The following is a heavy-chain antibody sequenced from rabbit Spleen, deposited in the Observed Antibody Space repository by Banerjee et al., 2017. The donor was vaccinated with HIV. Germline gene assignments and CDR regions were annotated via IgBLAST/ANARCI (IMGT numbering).Heavy chain of an antibody. CDR1: GFSFSSSYD. J-gene: IGHJ4*01. CDR2: IYTGNGKN. Sequence: QEQLVESGGGLVKPGASLTLTCTASGFSFSSSYDMCWVRQAPGKGLEWIGFIYTGNGKNYYASWAKGRFTISKTSSTTVTLQMTSLTAADTATYFCARDLVAVIGWNFNLWGQGTLVTVS. V-gene: IGHV1S45*01. D-gene: IGHD1-1*01. CDR3: ARDLVAVIGWNFNL.